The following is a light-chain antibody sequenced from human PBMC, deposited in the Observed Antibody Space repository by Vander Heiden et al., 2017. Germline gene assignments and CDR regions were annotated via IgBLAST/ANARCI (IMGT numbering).Light chain of an antibody. CDR2: TNN. V-gene: IGLV1-44*01. J-gene: IGLJ1*01. CDR3: AAWDDSLNGYV. CDR1: SSNIGSTT. Sequence: QSVLTQPPSASGIPGQRVTISCSGSSSNIGSTTVNWYQQLPGTAPKLLIYTNNQRPSGVPDRFSGSKSDTSASLAISGLQSEDEADYYCAAWDDSLNGYVFATGTKVTVL.